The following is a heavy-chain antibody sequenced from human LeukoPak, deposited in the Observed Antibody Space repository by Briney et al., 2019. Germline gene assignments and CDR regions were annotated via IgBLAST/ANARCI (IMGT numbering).Heavy chain of an antibody. CDR1: GFTFSDYY. CDR3: ARDRRLASFDY. V-gene: IGHV3-23*01. J-gene: IGHJ4*02. Sequence: GGSLRLSCAASGFTFSDYYMSWIRQAPGKGLEWVSGITGRGESTYYADSVKGRFTISRDNSKNTLYLQMNSLRAEDAAIYYCARDRRLASFDYGGQGTLVTVSS. D-gene: IGHD6-25*01. CDR2: ITGRGEST.